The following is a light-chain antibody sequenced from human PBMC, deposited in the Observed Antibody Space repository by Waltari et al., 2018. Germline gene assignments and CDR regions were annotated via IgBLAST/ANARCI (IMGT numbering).Light chain of an antibody. J-gene: IGKJ1*01. CDR1: QSVGSN. V-gene: IGKV3-15*01. CDR3: QQYNNWPPWT. Sequence: ETVMTQSPATLSVSPGETATLSCRASQSVGSNLAWYQQKPGQAPRLLIYGASTRATGIPAKFSGSASGTEFTLTISSLQSEDFAVYYCQQYNNWPPWTFGQGTKVEI. CDR2: GAS.